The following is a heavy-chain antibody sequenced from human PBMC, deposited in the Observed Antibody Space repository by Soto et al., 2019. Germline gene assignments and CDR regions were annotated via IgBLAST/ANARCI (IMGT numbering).Heavy chain of an antibody. CDR3: ASRGSGSCFDD. V-gene: IGHV3-23*01. CDR1: GFTFSSYG. Sequence: EVQLLESGGGLVQPGGSLRLSCAASGFTFSSYGMSWVRLAPGKGLERVSVISGSGGSTYYAVSVKGRFTISRDNSKNTLNLQMNSLRGESTAVYYCASRGSGSCFDDWGQGTLVTVSS. CDR2: ISGSGGST. D-gene: IGHD1-26*01. J-gene: IGHJ5*02.